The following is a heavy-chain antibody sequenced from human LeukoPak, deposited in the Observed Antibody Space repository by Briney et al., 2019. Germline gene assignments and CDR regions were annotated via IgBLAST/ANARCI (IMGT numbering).Heavy chain of an antibody. J-gene: IGHJ1*01. D-gene: IGHD6-6*01. CDR3: ARATSIAARGYFQH. V-gene: IGHV4-61*02. Sequence: PSQTLSLTCTVSGGSISSGSYYWSWIRQPAGKGLEWIGRIYTSGSTNYNPSLKSRVTISVDTSKNQFSLKLSSVTAADTAVYHCARATSIAARGYFQHWGQGTLVTVSS. CDR1: GGSISSGSYY. CDR2: IYTSGST.